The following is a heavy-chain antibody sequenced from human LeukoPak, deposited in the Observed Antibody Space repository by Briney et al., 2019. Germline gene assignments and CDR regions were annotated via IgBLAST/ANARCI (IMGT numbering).Heavy chain of an antibody. D-gene: IGHD4-23*01. CDR1: GFTFSSYW. J-gene: IGHJ4*02. CDR3: ARGRPHGNDY. Sequence: GGSLRLSCAASGFTFSSYWMNWVRQAPGKGLVWVSRIASDGSSTTYADSVKGRFSISRDNAKNTLYLQMNSLRVEDRAVYYCARGRPHGNDYWGQGTLVTVSS. CDR2: IASDGSST. V-gene: IGHV3-74*01.